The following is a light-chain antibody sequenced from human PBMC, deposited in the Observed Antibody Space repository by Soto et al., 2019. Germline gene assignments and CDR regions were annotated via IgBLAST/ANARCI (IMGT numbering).Light chain of an antibody. V-gene: IGLV2-14*01. J-gene: IGLJ2*01. CDR1: SSDVGGYNY. CDR2: EVS. CDR3: SSYTRSSTLV. Sequence: QSALTQPASVSGSPGQSITISCTGTSSDVGGYNYVSWHQQHPGKAPKVMIYEVSNRPSGVSNRFSGSKSGNTASLTISWVQAEDEADYYCSSYTRSSTLVFGGGTKLTVL.